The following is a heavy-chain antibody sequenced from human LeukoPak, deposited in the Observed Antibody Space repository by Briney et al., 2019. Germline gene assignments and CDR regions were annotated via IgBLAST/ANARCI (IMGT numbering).Heavy chain of an antibody. Sequence: GGSLRLSCAASGFTFSSYSMNWVRQAPGKGLEWVSSISSSSSYIYYADSVKGRFTISRDNAKNSLYLQMNSLRAEDTAVYYCTKGLWAGVSAARDWGQGTLVTVSS. D-gene: IGHD3-10*01. J-gene: IGHJ4*02. CDR2: ISSSSSYI. V-gene: IGHV3-21*01. CDR3: TKGLWAGVSAARD. CDR1: GFTFSSYS.